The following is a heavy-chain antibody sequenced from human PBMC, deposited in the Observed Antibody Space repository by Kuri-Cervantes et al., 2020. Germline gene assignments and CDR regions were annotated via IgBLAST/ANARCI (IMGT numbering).Heavy chain of an antibody. CDR3: ARGLGPDAAGNFGY. J-gene: IGHJ4*02. CDR1: GLTFSSTS. CDR2: ISSGGSTI. D-gene: IGHD6-13*01. V-gene: IGHV3-48*04. Sequence: GESLKISCAVSGLTFSSTSMNWVRQAPGKGLEWVSYISSGGSTIYYADFVKGRFTISRDNAKNSLFLQMNSLRAEDTAVYYCARGLGPDAAGNFGYWGQGSLVTDSS.